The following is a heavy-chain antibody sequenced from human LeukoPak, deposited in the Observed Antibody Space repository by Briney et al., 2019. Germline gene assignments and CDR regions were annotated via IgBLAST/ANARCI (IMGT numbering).Heavy chain of an antibody. D-gene: IGHD1-26*01. CDR3: ATVKGSYYTS. CDR2: FDPEDGET. J-gene: IGHJ5*02. V-gene: IGHV1-24*01. Sequence: ASVKASCKVSGYTLAELSMHWVRQAPGKGLEGMGGFDPEDGETIYAQKFQGRVTMTEDTSTDTAYMELSSLRSEDTGVYYCATVKGSYYTSWGQGTLVTVSS. CDR1: GYTLAELS.